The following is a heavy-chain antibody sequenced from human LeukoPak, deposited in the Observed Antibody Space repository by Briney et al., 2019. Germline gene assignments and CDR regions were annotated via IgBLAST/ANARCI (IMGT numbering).Heavy chain of an antibody. CDR2: ISYDGSNK. CDR3: ARAAAETGAFRDNWFDP. Sequence: GGSLRLSCAASGFTFGSYAMHWVRQAPGKGLEWVAVISYDGSNKYYADSVKGRFTISRDNSKNTLYLQMNSLRGEDTAVYYCARAAAETGAFRDNWFDPWGQGTLVTVSS. J-gene: IGHJ5*02. V-gene: IGHV3-30*04. CDR1: GFTFGSYA. D-gene: IGHD6-13*01.